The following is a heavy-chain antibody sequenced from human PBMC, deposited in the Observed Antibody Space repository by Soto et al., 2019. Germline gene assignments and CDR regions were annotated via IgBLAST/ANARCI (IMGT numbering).Heavy chain of an antibody. V-gene: IGHV3-74*01. J-gene: IGHJ4*02. CDR1: GFTFSSYW. D-gene: IGHD5-12*01. CDR3: ARGLSGYYGFDY. CDR2: IKGDETNT. Sequence: EVQLVESGGGLVQFGGSLRLSCAASGFTFSSYWMHWVRQVPGKGLVWVSRIKGDETNTGYADSVKGRFTISRDNVKNTLYLQMNSLRAEDTAVYYCARGLSGYYGFDYWGQGTLVTVSS.